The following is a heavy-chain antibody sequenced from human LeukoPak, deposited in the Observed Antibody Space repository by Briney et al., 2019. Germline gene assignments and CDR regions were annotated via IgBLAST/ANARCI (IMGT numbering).Heavy chain of an antibody. CDR2: ISYDGSNK. CDR1: GFTFSTYT. V-gene: IGHV3-30*14. J-gene: IGHJ6*02. Sequence: PGGSLRLSCAASGFTFSTYTIHWVRQAPGKGLEWVAVISYDGSNKYYADSVKGRFTLSRDNSKNTLYLQMNSLRAEDTAVYYCARPRYNWNDSPTDYYYYYGMDVWGQGTTVTVSS. CDR3: ARPRYNWNDSPTDYYYYYGMDV. D-gene: IGHD1-1*01.